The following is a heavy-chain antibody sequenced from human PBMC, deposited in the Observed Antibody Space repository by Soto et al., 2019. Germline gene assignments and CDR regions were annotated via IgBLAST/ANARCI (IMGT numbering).Heavy chain of an antibody. CDR3: ARGPFWSGCYSRFGYFDY. D-gene: IGHD3-3*01. V-gene: IGHV4-34*01. CDR2: INHSGST. CDR1: GGSFSGYY. Sequence: PSETLSLTCAVYGGSFSGYYWSWIRQPPGKGLEWIGEINHSGSTNYNPSLKSRVTISVDTSKNQFSLKLSSVTAADTAVYYCARGPFWSGCYSRFGYFDYWGQGTLVTVSS. J-gene: IGHJ4*02.